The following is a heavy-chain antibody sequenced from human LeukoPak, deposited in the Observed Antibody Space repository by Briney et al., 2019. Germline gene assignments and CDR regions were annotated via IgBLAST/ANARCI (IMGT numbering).Heavy chain of an antibody. CDR1: DGSISSTTHY. J-gene: IGHJ4*02. D-gene: IGHD6-13*01. V-gene: IGHV4-39*02. Sequence: PSETLSLTCTVSDGSISSTTHYWGWIRQPPGKGPEWLASIYYSGSTYYNPSLESRVTISVDTSKSQFSLKLTSVTAADTAVYYCARDGRIATAAHWGQGTLVTVSS. CDR3: ARDGRIATAAH. CDR2: IYYSGST.